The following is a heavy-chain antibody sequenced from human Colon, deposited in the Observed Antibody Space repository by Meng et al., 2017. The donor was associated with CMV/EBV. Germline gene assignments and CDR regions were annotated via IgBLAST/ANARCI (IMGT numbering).Heavy chain of an antibody. J-gene: IGHJ4*02. D-gene: IGHD6-13*01. CDR1: GFNFNIYG. Sequence: GESLKISCAASGFNFNIYGMHWVRQAPGKGLEWVTAVSHDGATEYYADSVKGRFTISRDSSKNTLYLQMNSLRPEDTAVYYCARASGYYRSSWYYFDDWGQGTLVTVSS. CDR3: ARASGYYRSSWYYFDD. CDR2: VSHDGATE. V-gene: IGHV3-30*19.